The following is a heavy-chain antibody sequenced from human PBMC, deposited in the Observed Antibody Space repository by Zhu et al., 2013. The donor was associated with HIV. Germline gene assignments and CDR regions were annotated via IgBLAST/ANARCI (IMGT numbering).Heavy chain of an antibody. CDR1: GYSLPAS. CDR3: ARMGGHYPDV. D-gene: IGHD1-26*01. CDR2: IHPVSGDT. J-gene: IGHJ6*02. V-gene: IGHV1-2*02. Sequence: QVQLVQSGAEVRKPGASVKVSCQTSGYSLPASISTGCDRPPGQGPQWMGWIHPVSGDTQYGQKFQGRVTMTRDTSISTVYMELSSLRSDDTAIYYCARMGGHYPDVWGQGTTVTVSS.